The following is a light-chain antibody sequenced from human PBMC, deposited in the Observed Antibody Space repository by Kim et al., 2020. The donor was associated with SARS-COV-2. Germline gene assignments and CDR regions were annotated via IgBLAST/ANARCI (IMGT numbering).Light chain of an antibody. CDR1: KLGDKY. J-gene: IGLJ2*01. CDR3: QAWDSSTVV. V-gene: IGLV3-1*01. CDR2: QDS. Sequence: SVSPGQTASITCSGDKLGDKYACWYQQKPGQSPVLVSYQDSKRPSGIPERFSGSNSGNTATLTISGTQAMEEADYYCQAWDSSTVVFGGGTQLTVL.